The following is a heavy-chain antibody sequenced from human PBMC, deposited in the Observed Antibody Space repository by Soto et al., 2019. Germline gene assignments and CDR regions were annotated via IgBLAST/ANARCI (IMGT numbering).Heavy chain of an antibody. CDR1: GFTFSSYA. V-gene: IGHV3-30-3*01. CDR2: ILYDGSNK. CDR3: ARNSLGGDGYIQGYAFDI. J-gene: IGHJ3*02. D-gene: IGHD5-12*01. Sequence: PGGSLRLSCAASGFTFSSYAMHWVRQAPGKGLEWVAVILYDGSNKYYADSVKGRFTISRDNSKNTLYLQMNSLRAEDTAVYYCARNSLGGDGYIQGYAFDIWGQGTMVTDSS.